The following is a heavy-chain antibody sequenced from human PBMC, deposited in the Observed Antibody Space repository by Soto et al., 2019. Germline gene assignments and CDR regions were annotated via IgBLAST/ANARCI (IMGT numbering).Heavy chain of an antibody. D-gene: IGHD4-4*01. CDR2: INPKSDDT. CDR1: GYTFTGYY. Sequence: ASAKVSCKASGYTFTGYYMHWLRRAPGQGLEWMGRINPKSDDTNYAQKFQGRVTMTRDTSIDTAYLELTGLTSDDTATYYCARKHSLDYIRWGLDPWGQGTLVTVSS. J-gene: IGHJ5*02. V-gene: IGHV1-2*02. CDR3: ARKHSLDYIRWGLDP.